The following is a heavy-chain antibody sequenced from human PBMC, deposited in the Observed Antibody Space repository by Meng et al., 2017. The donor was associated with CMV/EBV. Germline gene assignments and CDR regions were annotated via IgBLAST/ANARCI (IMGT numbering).Heavy chain of an antibody. CDR2: ISAYNENT. CDR1: GYTFTNYG. D-gene: IGHD2-15*01. Sequence: SCKASGYTFTNYGISWVRQAPGQGLEWMGWISAYNENTNYAQKLQGRVTMTTDTSTTTAYMELRSPRSDDTAVYYCARAHLGDWFDPWGQGTLVTVSS. CDR3: ARAHLGDWFDP. V-gene: IGHV1-18*01. J-gene: IGHJ5*02.